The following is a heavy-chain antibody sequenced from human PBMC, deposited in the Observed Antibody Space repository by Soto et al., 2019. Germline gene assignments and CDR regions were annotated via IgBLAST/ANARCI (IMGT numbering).Heavy chain of an antibody. CDR1: GFTFSSFC. Sequence: GGSLRLSCAASGFTFSSFCIGWVRQAPGKGLEWLSYIRSISTTIYYADSVRGRFTISRDNAKKSVYLQMNSLRAEDTAVYYCARDYCRTTSCRFDYWGQGTLVTVSS. V-gene: IGHV3-48*01. D-gene: IGHD2-2*01. CDR2: IRSISTTI. J-gene: IGHJ4*02. CDR3: ARDYCRTTSCRFDY.